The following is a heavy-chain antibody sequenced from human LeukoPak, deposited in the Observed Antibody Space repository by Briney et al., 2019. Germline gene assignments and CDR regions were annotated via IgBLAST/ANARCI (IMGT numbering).Heavy chain of an antibody. CDR3: ARLVPPSGSGSPHPHHLDY. Sequence: PSETLSLTCTVSGDSISRSNYYWGWIRQPPGKGLEWIGSIYYRRRDDYNPSLKSRVTISVDTSKNQLSLNLSSVTAADTAVYYCARLVPPSGSGSPHPHHLDYWGQATLVIVSS. V-gene: IGHV4-39*01. CDR1: GDSISRSNYY. J-gene: IGHJ4*02. D-gene: IGHD3-10*01. CDR2: IYYRRRD.